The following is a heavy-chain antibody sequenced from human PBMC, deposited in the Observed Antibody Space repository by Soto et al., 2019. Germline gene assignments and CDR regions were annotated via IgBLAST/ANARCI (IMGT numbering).Heavy chain of an antibody. V-gene: IGHV3-21*01. Sequence: GGSLRLSCAASGFTFSSYSMNWVRQAPGKGLEWVSSISSSSSYIYYADSVKGRFTISRDNAKNSLYLQMNSLRAEDTAVYYCATPPPLWFGELLSGGVNWGQGTLVTVSS. CDR3: ATPPPLWFGELLSGGVN. CDR1: GFTFSSYS. J-gene: IGHJ4*02. D-gene: IGHD3-10*01. CDR2: ISSSSSYI.